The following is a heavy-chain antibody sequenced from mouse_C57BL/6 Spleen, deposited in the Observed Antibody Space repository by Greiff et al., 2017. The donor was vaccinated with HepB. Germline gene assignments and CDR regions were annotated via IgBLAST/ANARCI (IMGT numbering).Heavy chain of an antibody. D-gene: IGHD2-1*01. Sequence: VQLQQPGAELVKPGASVKMSCKASGYTFTSYWITWVKQRPGQGLEWIGDIYPGSGSTNYNEKFKSKATLTVDTSSSTAYMQLSSLTSEDYAVYYCARDGNYVGGAMDYWGQGTSVTVSS. CDR1: GYTFTSYW. J-gene: IGHJ4*01. CDR3: ARDGNYVGGAMDY. CDR2: IYPGSGST. V-gene: IGHV1-55*01.